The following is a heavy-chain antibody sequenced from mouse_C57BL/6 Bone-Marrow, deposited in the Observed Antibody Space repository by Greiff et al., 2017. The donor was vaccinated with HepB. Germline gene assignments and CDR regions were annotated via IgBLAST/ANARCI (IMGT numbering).Heavy chain of an antibody. J-gene: IGHJ3*01. CDR3: ARWGGYDGAWFAY. Sequence: VQLQQSGAELVRPGTSVKVSCKASGYAFTNYLIEWVKQRPGQGLEWIGVINPGSGGTNDNEKFQGKATLTADKSSSTAHMPLSSLTSEDSAVYFCARWGGYDGAWFAYWGQGTLVTVSA. D-gene: IGHD2-2*01. CDR2: INPGSGGT. V-gene: IGHV1-54*01. CDR1: GYAFTNYL.